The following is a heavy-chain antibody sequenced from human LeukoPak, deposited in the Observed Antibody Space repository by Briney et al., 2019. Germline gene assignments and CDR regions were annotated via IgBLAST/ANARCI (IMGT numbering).Heavy chain of an antibody. Sequence: ASVKVSCKASGYTFTSYDINWVRQATGQGLEWMGWMNPNSGNTGYAQKFQGRVTITRNTSISTAYMELSSLRSEDTAVYYCARGGWGSYYMDVWGKGTTVTVSS. CDR2: MNPNSGNT. V-gene: IGHV1-8*03. J-gene: IGHJ6*03. D-gene: IGHD7-27*01. CDR1: GYTFTSYD. CDR3: ARGGWGSYYMDV.